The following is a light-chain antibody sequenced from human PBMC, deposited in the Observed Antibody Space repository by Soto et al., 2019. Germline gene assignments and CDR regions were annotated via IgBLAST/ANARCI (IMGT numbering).Light chain of an antibody. CDR1: SSNIGNNN. CDR2: HNT. J-gene: IGLJ2*01. CDR3: ATWDDSLGAVV. Sequence: QSVLTQPPSASATPGQRVTISCSGSSSNIGNNNAYWYQHVPGTAPKLIIHHNTLRPSWVLDRFSGSKSGTSASLAISGLQSDDDSDYYCATWDDSLGAVVFGGGTKLTVL. V-gene: IGLV1-47*02.